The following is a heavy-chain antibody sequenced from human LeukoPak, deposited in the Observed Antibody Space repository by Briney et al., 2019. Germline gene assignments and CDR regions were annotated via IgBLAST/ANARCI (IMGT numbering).Heavy chain of an antibody. CDR3: AKYYSSPSFFDY. J-gene: IGHJ4*02. D-gene: IGHD6-13*01. CDR1: GFTFSGYA. Sequence: TGGSLRLSCAASGFTFSGYAMSWVRQAPGKGLEWVSAISGSGGSTYYADSVKGRFTISRDNSKNTLYLQMNSLRAEDTAVYYCAKYYSSPSFFDYWGQGTLVTVSS. CDR2: ISGSGGST. V-gene: IGHV3-23*01.